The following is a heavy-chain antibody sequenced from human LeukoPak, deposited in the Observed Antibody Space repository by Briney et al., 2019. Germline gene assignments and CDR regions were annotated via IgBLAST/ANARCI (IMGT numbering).Heavy chain of an antibody. J-gene: IGHJ6*03. CDR2: IYYSGST. Sequence: SETLSLTCTVSGGSISSGGYYWSWIRQLPGKGLEWIGYIYYSGSTYYNPSLKSRVTISVDTSKNQFSLKLSSVTAADTAVYYCASIYRSIAAAERASWYYYMDVWGKGTTVTVSS. V-gene: IGHV4-31*03. CDR1: GGSISSGGYY. D-gene: IGHD6-13*01. CDR3: ASIYRSIAAAERASWYYYMDV.